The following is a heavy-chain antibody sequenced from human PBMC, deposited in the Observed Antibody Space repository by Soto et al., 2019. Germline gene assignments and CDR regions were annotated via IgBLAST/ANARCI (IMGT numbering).Heavy chain of an antibody. D-gene: IGHD6-19*01. Sequence: QVQLVQSGSEVAKPGASVRVSCTTSGYTFTKYAISWVRQAPGQGLEWMAWISTYNGDTKFAQRFQGRVTMTRDTSTSTAYMDLRSLKVDDTAVYYCARDPSNTSGNRVWFDSWGQGTLVTVSS. CDR3: ARDPSNTSGNRVWFDS. CDR1: GYTFTKYA. CDR2: ISTYNGDT. V-gene: IGHV1-18*04. J-gene: IGHJ5*01.